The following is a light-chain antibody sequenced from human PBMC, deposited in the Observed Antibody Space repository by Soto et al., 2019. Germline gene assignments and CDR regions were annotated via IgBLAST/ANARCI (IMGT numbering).Light chain of an antibody. J-gene: IGLJ1*01. CDR2: SNN. V-gene: IGLV1-47*02. CDR1: SSNIGSNY. CDR3: AAWDDSLSGFDV. Sequence: QSALTQPPSASGTPGQRVTISCSGSSSNIGSNYVYWYQQLPGTAPKLLIYSNNQRPSGVPYRFSGSKSGTSASLAISGLRSEDEADYYCAAWDDSLSGFDVFGTGTKVTVL.